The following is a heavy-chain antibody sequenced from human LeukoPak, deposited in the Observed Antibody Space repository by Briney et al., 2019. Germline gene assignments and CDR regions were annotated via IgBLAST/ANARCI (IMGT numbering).Heavy chain of an antibody. CDR3: ARDSRIAATLGIYFDY. D-gene: IGHD6-25*01. CDR2: INHSGST. V-gene: IGHV4-34*01. J-gene: IGHJ4*02. CDR1: GGSFSGYY. Sequence: SETLSLTCAVYGGSFSGYYWSWIRQPPGKGLEWIGEINHSGSTNYNPSLKSRVTISIDTSKNQFSLKLNSVTAADTAVFYCARDSRIAATLGIYFDYWGQGTLVTVSS.